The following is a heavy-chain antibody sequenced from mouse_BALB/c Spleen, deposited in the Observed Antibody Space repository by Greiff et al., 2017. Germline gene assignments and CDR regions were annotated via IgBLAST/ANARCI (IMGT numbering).Heavy chain of an antibody. V-gene: IGHV5-12-1*01. J-gene: IGHJ4*01. Sequence: EVKLVESGGGLVKPGGSLKLSCAASGFAFSSYDMSWVRQTPEKRLEWVAYISSGGGSTYYPDTVKGRFTISRDNAKNTLYLQMSSLKSEDTAMYYCARLVRRGIYAMDYWGQGTSVTVSS. D-gene: IGHD1-2*01. CDR3: ARLVRRGIYAMDY. CDR2: ISSGGGST. CDR1: GFAFSSYD.